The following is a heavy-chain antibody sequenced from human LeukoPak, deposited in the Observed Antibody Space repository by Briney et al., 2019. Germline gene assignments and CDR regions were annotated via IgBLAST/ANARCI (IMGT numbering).Heavy chain of an antibody. V-gene: IGHV1-69*04. D-gene: IGHD3-10*01. J-gene: IGHJ6*02. CDR1: GGTFSSYA. CDR3: ASMYYYGSGSYSYYGMDV. CDR2: IIPILGIA. Sequence: SVKVSCKASGGTFSSYAISWVRQAPGQGLEWIGRIIPILGIANYAQKFKGRVTITADKSTSTAYMELSSLRSEDTAVYYCASMYYYGSGSYSYYGMDVWGQGTTVTVSS.